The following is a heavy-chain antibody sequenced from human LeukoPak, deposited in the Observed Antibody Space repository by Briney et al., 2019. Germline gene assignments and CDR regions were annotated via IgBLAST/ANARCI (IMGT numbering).Heavy chain of an antibody. V-gene: IGHV3-43*01. CDR1: GFTFDDYT. D-gene: IGHD5-18*01. CDR2: ITWDGGRT. Sequence: PGGSLRLSCTASGFTFDDYTMHWVRQAPGKGLEWVSLITWDGGRTYYADSVKGRFTISRDNSKKSLYLQMNSLRSGDTAFYYCGRALWRKQLWCPLDSWGQGTVATISS. CDR3: GRALWRKQLWCPLDS. J-gene: IGHJ4*02.